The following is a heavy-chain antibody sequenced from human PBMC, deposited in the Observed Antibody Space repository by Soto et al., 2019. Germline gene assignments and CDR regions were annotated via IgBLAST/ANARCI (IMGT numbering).Heavy chain of an antibody. J-gene: IGHJ6*02. CDR1: GFTFSSYW. D-gene: IGHD3-10*01. CDR2: IKQDGSEK. Sequence: GGSLRLSCAASGFTFSSYWMSWVRQAPGKGLEWVANIKQDGSEKYYVDSVKGRFTISRDNAKNSLYLQMNSLRAEDTAVYYCARESAVRGVIIVDYYYYGMDVWGQGTTVTVSS. CDR3: ARESAVRGVIIVDYYYYGMDV. V-gene: IGHV3-7*05.